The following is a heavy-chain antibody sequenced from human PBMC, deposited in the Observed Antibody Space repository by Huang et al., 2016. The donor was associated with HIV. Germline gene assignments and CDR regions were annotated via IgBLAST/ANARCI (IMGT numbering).Heavy chain of an antibody. D-gene: IGHD3-22*01. CDR2: IIPIIGTA. Sequence: QVQLVQSGAEVKKPGSSVKVSCKASGGTFSSYAISWVRQAPGQGHEWMGGIIPIIGTANSAQKCQGRFTSTADESTSTAYMELSSLRSEDTAVYYCARARGYYDSSVSYYFDYWGQGTLVTVSS. CDR3: ARARGYYDSSVSYYFDY. CDR1: GGTFSSYA. V-gene: IGHV1-69*13. J-gene: IGHJ4*02.